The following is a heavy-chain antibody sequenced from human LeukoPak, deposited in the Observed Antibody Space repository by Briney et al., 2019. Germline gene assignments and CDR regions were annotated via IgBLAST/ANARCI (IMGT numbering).Heavy chain of an antibody. J-gene: IGHJ5*02. V-gene: IGHV4-59*08. CDR1: GGSISSYY. CDR3: ARRALNWFDP. Sequence: PSETLSLTCTVSGGSISSYYWSWSLQPPGKGLEWIGYIYYSGSTNYNPSLKSRVTISVDTSKNQFSLKLSSVTAADTAVYYCARRALNWFDPWGQGTLVTVSS. CDR2: IYYSGST.